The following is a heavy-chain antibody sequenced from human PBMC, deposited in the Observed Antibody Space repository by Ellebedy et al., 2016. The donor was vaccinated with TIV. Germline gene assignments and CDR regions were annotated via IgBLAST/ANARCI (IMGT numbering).Heavy chain of an antibody. CDR3: VRELDVAGHERRNYFDP. CDR2: IWYDGSNE. CDR1: GFTFSSYW. D-gene: IGHD1-7*01. Sequence: GGSLRLSCAASGFTFSSYWMSWVRQAPGKGLEWVAVIWYDGSNELYGDSVKGRFTVSRDNSKNTLSLQMNSLRAEDTAVYYCVRELDVAGHERRNYFDPWGQGTLVTVSS. J-gene: IGHJ5*02. V-gene: IGHV3-33*08.